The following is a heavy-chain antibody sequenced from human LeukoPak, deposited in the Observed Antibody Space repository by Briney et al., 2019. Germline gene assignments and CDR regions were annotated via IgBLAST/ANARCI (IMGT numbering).Heavy chain of an antibody. D-gene: IGHD2-2*01. J-gene: IGHJ6*03. Sequence: GASVKVSCMASGYTFSSYYINWVQQATGQGLECMGCMNPNSGKTGYAQKFQGRVTMTRNTSISTAYMELSSVRSEDTAVYYCARGPTQVVVLGYYYMDVWGKGTTVTVSS. CDR1: GYTFSSYY. CDR3: ARGPTQVVVLGYYYMDV. CDR2: MNPNSGKT. V-gene: IGHV1-8*01.